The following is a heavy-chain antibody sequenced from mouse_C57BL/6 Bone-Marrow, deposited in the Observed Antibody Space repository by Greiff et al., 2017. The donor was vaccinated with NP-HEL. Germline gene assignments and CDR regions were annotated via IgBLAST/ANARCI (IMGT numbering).Heavy chain of an antibody. J-gene: IGHJ3*01. CDR1: GYTFTSYW. V-gene: IGHV1-69*01. CDR2: IDPSDSYT. Sequence: QVQLQQPGAELVMPGASVKLSCKASGYTFTSYWMHWVKQRPGQGLEWIGEIDPSDSYTNYNQKFKGKSTLTGDKSSSTAYMQLSSLTSEDSAVYYCARSWFAYWGQGTLVTVSA. CDR3: ARSWFAY.